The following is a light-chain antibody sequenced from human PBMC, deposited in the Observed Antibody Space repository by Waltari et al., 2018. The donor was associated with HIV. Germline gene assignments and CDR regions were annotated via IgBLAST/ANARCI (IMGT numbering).Light chain of an antibody. Sequence: TQSPATLSVSPGKRATLSCRAPQNIRENLVWYQHKPGLPHRLLIYGARYRACGFPDRCSGGGYGTDFTLTISSLQSEEFAVYYCQQYKDWPPWTFGQGTRV. CDR2: GAR. CDR1: QNIREN. V-gene: IGKV3-15*01. J-gene: IGKJ1*01. CDR3: QQYKDWPPWT.